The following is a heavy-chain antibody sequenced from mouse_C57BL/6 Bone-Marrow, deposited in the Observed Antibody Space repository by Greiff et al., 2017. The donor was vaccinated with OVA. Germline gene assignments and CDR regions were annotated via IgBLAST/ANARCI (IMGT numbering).Heavy chain of an antibody. CDR2: IYPGDGDT. Sequence: QVQLQQSGAELVKPGASVKISCKASGYAFSSYWMNWVKQRPGKGLEWIGQIYPGDGDTNYNGKFKGKDTLTADKSSSTAYMQLSSLTSEDSAVYFCARGQLRPYYYAMDYWGQGTSVTVSS. J-gene: IGHJ4*01. CDR3: ARGQLRPYYYAMDY. D-gene: IGHD3-2*02. V-gene: IGHV1-80*01. CDR1: GYAFSSYW.